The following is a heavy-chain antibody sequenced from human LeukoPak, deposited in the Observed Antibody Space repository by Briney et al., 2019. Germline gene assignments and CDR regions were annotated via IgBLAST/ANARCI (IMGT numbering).Heavy chain of an antibody. CDR2: VNLQGST. CDR3: AREGGPYRPLDY. J-gene: IGHJ4*02. V-gene: IGHV4-4*02. CDR1: GGSITSTNY. Sequence: SGTLSLTCGVSGGSITSTNYWTWVRQPPGKGLEWIGEVNLQGSTNYNPSLMGRVAISVDMSENHISLQLTSVTAADTAVHYCAREGGPYRPLDYSGQGTLATVSS.